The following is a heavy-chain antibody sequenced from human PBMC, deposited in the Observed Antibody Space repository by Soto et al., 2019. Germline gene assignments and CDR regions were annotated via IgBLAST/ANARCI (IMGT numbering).Heavy chain of an antibody. J-gene: IGHJ4*02. D-gene: IGHD6-19*01. CDR3: ARGVAGSGFDL. CDR1: GDTVSSNTAA. CDR2: TYYRSNWRH. V-gene: IGHV6-1*01. Sequence: QTLSLTWAISGDTVSSNTAAWNWIRSSPSRGLEWLGRTYYRSNWRHDYAVSVKSRITVNPDKSKNHFSMQLNSVTPDDTAVYYCARGVAGSGFDLWGQGTLFTVS.